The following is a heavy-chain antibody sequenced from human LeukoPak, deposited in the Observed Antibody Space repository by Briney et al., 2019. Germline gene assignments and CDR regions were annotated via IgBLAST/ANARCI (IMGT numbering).Heavy chain of an antibody. CDR1: GFTFSSYW. V-gene: IGHV3-7*01. Sequence: GGSLRLSCAASGFTFSSYWMSWVRQAPGKGLEWVANIKQDGSEKYCVDSVKGRFTISRDNAKNSLYLQMNSLRAEDTAVYYCARDRYGEKFDYWGQGTLVTVSS. D-gene: IGHD4-17*01. J-gene: IGHJ4*02. CDR3: ARDRYGEKFDY. CDR2: IKQDGSEK.